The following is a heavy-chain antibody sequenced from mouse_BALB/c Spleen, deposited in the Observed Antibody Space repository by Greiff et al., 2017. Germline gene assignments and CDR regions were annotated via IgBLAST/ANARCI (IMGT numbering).Heavy chain of an antibody. J-gene: IGHJ3*01. V-gene: IGHV3-2*02. CDR2: ISYSGST. D-gene: IGHD2-4*01. Sequence: EVKLVESGPGLVKPSQSLSLTCTVTGYSITSDYAWNWIRQFPGNQLEWMGYISYSGSTSYNPSLKSRISITRDTSKNQFFLQLNSVTTEDTATYYCAPHYDYDEAWFAYWGQGTLVTVSA. CDR3: APHYDYDEAWFAY. CDR1: GYSITSDYA.